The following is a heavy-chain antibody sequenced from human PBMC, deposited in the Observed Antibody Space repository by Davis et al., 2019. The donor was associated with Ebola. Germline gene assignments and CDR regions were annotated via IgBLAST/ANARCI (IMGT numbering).Heavy chain of an antibody. V-gene: IGHV4-61*01. CDR3: ARTDNWNFYDY. Sequence: SETLSLTCTVSGGSVSSGSYYWSWIRQPPGKGLEWIGYISYSGSTNYNPSLKSRVTISVDTSKNQFSLKLSSVTAADTAVYYCARTDNWNFYDYWGQGTLVTVSS. CDR2: ISYSGST. D-gene: IGHD1-20*01. J-gene: IGHJ4*02. CDR1: GGSVSSGSYY.